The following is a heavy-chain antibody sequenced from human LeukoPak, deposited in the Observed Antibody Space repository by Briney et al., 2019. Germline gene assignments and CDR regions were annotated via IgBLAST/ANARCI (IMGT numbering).Heavy chain of an antibody. CDR3: ARTAILWFGELSYFDY. Sequence: PSETLSLTCAVYGGSFSGYYWSWIRQPPGKGLEWIGEINHSGSTNYNPSLKSRVTISVDTSKNQFSLKLSSVTAADTAVYYCARTAILWFGELSYFDYWGQGTLVTVSS. J-gene: IGHJ4*02. CDR1: GGSFSGYY. CDR2: INHSGST. V-gene: IGHV4-34*01. D-gene: IGHD3-10*01.